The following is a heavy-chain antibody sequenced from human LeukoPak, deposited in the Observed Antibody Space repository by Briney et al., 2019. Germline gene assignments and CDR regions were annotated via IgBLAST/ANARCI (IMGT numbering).Heavy chain of an antibody. J-gene: IGHJ4*02. CDR1: GCIFSSYA. CDR3: AKASWEGVTTTYFDY. V-gene: IGHV3-23*01. D-gene: IGHD1-26*01. CDR2: ISGGGGVT. Sequence: GGSLRLSCAVSGCIFSSYAMNWVRQAPGKGLEWVSGISGGGGVTYYADSVKGRFTISRDNSKSTLYLQMNSLRGDDTAIYYCAKASWEGVTTTYFDYWGQGTLVTVS.